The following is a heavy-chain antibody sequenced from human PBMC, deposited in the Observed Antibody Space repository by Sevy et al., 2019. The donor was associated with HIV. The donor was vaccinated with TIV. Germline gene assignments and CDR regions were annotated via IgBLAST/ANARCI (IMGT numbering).Heavy chain of an antibody. Sequence: ASVKVSCKVSGYTLTELSMHWVRQAPGKGLEWMGGFDPEDGETIYAQKFQGRVTMTEDTSTETAYMGLSSLRSEDTAVYYCATGGGITGTSDYYYYMDVWGKGTTVTVSS. CDR1: GYTLTELS. CDR3: ATGGGITGTSDYYYYMDV. CDR2: FDPEDGET. J-gene: IGHJ6*03. D-gene: IGHD1-20*01. V-gene: IGHV1-24*01.